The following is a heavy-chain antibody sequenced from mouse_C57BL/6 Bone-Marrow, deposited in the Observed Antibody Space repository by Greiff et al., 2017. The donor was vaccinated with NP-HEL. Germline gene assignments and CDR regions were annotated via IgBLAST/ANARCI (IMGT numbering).Heavy chain of an antibody. V-gene: IGHV1-36*01. CDR2: VYPYNGGT. Sequence: EVKLQESGPVLVKPGPSVKISCKASGFTFTDYYMHWVKQSPGKSLEWIGLVYPYNGGTSYNQKFQGKATLTADTSSSTAYMELNSLTSDDAAVYYCARWNWSGFAYWGQGTLVTVSA. J-gene: IGHJ3*01. D-gene: IGHD4-1*01. CDR1: GFTFTDYY. CDR3: ARWNWSGFAY.